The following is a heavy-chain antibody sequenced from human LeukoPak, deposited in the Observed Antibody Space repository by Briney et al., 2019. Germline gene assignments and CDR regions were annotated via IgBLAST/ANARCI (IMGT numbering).Heavy chain of an antibody. CDR1: VHSINSTKG. J-gene: IGHJ4*02. Sequence: PSETLTLPCALSVHSINSTKGWTSVRQPPGKGLEWIGEIYHSGGTNNNPSLKSRVTISADKSRNQFSLKLYSVTAADTAVYYCARGSTWSDYWGQGTLVTVSS. V-gene: IGHV4-4*02. CDR3: ARGSTWSDY. CDR2: IYHSGGT. D-gene: IGHD6-13*01.